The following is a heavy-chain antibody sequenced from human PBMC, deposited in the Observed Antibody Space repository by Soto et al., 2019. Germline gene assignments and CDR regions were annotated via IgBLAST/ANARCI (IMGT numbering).Heavy chain of an antibody. CDR1: GFTFSSYG. Sequence: QVQLVESGGGVVQPGRSLRLSCAASGFTFSSYGMHWVRQAPGKGLEWVAVIWYDGSNKYYADSVKGRFTISRDNSKNTLYLQMNSLRAEDTAVYYCARDIGLVPARDGMDVWGQGTTVTVSS. V-gene: IGHV3-33*01. D-gene: IGHD2-2*01. J-gene: IGHJ6*02. CDR2: IWYDGSNK. CDR3: ARDIGLVPARDGMDV.